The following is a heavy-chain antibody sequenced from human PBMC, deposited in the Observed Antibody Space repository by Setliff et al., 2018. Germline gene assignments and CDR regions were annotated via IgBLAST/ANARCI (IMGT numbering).Heavy chain of an antibody. D-gene: IGHD3-16*01. V-gene: IGHV4-34*01. Sequence: SETLSLTCAVYGGSFSGYYWSWIRQPPGKGLEWIGEINHSGSTNYNPSLKSRVTISADSSENTLFLQMTSLRAEDTAVYYCARKIGYYYYYGMDVWGQGTAVTVSS. J-gene: IGHJ6*02. CDR3: ARKIGYYYYYGMDV. CDR2: INHSGST. CDR1: GGSFSGYY.